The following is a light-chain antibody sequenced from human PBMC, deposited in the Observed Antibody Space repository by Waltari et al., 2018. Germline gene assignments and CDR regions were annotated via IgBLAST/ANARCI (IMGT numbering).Light chain of an antibody. J-gene: IGKJ1*01. V-gene: IGKV1-39*01. CDR3: QQSDSTPRT. CDR1: QTIDNY. CDR2: AAS. Sequence: DIQMTQSPSSLSASVGDSVTITCRASQTIDNYLNWYQQKPGKAPKLLIYAASTLQTGVPSRFSGSGSGTEFTLTIGGLQLEDFATYFCQQSDSTPRTFGQGTKVEIK.